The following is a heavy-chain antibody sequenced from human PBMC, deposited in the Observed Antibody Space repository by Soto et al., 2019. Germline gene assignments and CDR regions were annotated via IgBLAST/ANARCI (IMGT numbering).Heavy chain of an antibody. CDR3: ARGAPGTTVTGIDYYYYYGMDV. D-gene: IGHD4-17*01. CDR2: INHSGST. V-gene: IGHV4-34*01. CDR1: GVSFSGYY. J-gene: IGHJ6*02. Sequence: PSETLSLTCAVYGVSFSGYYWSWIRQPPGKGLEWIGEINHSGSTNYNPSLKSRVTISVDTSKNPFSLKLSSVPAADTAVYYCARGAPGTTVTGIDYYYYYGMDVWGQGTTVTVSS.